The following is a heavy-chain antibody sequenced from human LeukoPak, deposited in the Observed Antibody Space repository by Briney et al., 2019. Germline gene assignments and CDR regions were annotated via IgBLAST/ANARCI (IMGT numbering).Heavy chain of an antibody. D-gene: IGHD2-15*01. J-gene: IGHJ5*02. CDR1: GGSISTYY. V-gene: IGHV4-59*01. CDR2: IYYSGST. CDR3: VTGVLGPENWFDP. Sequence: SETLSLTCTVSGGSISTYYWSWIRQPPGKGLEWIGYIYYSGSTNYNPSLKSRVTISVDTSKNQFSLKLSSVTAADTAVYYCVTGVLGPENWFDPWGQGTLVTVSS.